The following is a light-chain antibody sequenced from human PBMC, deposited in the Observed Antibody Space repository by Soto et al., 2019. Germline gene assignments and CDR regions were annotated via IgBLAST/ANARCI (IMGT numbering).Light chain of an antibody. J-gene: IGKJ4*01. Sequence: IALTQSPATLSLSPGERATLSCRASQSVGTYLAWYQQKPGQSPRLLIYDASNRATGIPARFSGSGSGTDFTLTVSSLEPEDFAVYYCQQYNNWPLLFGGGTKVEIK. CDR2: DAS. CDR1: QSVGTY. V-gene: IGKV3-11*01. CDR3: QQYNNWPLL.